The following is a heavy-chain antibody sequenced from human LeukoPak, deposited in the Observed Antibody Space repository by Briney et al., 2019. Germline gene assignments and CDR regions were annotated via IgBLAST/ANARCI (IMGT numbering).Heavy chain of an antibody. J-gene: IGHJ4*02. CDR1: GGSISSGNYY. V-gene: IGHV4-61*02. Sequence: SETLSLTCTVSGGSISSGNYYWSWIRQPAGTGLEWVGRIYTSGSTNYNPSLKSRVTISVDTSKNQFSLKLDSVTAADTAVYYCARGGTYYYGSGTFFDYWGQGTLVTVSS. D-gene: IGHD3-10*01. CDR2: IYTSGST. CDR3: ARGGTYYYGSGTFFDY.